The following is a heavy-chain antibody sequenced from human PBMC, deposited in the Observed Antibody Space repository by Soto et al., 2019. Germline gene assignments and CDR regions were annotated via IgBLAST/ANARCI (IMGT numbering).Heavy chain of an antibody. CDR2: ISYDGSNE. CDR1: GFIFNSYG. CDR3: AKDTYYHDSSGYYVFDY. D-gene: IGHD3-22*01. Sequence: GGSLRLSFAASGFIFNSYGMHWVRQAPGKGLEWVAGISYDGSNEHYVDSVKGRFTISRDNSKNTVYLQMNSLRDEDTAVYYCAKDTYYHDSSGYYVFDYWGQGTLVTVSS. V-gene: IGHV3-30*18. J-gene: IGHJ4*02.